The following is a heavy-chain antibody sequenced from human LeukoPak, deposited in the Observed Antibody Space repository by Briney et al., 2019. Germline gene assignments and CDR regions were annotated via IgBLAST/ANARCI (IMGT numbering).Heavy chain of an antibody. V-gene: IGHV4-59*08. CDR2: IYYSGST. D-gene: IGHD1-26*01. J-gene: IGHJ4*02. CDR1: GGSISSYY. CDR3: ASSPSGSYSRIDY. Sequence: PSETLSLTCTVSGGSISSYYWSWIRQPPGKGLEWIGYIYYSGSTNYNPSLKSRVTISVDTSKNQFSLKLSSVTAADTAVYYCASSPSGSYSRIDYWGQGTLVTVSS.